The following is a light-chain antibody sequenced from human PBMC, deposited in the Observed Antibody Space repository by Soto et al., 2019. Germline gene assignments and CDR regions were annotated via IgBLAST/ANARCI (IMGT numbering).Light chain of an antibody. CDR1: QYVSTS. J-gene: IGKJ1*01. CDR2: GAS. CDR3: HHYYNWPPWT. V-gene: IGKV3-15*01. Sequence: DIVMTQSPVTLSVSPGERATLSCRASQYVSTSLAWYQHKPGQAPRLLIFGASTRATGIPPRFSGSGSGTEFTLTISSLQSEDSAIYYCHHYYNWPPWTFGQETKVEIK.